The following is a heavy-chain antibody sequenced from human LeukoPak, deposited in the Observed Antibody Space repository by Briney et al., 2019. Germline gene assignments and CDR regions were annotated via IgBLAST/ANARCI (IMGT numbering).Heavy chain of an antibody. D-gene: IGHD1-26*01. Sequence: ASVKVSCKASGYRFTNYPMNWLRQPPGQGLEWMGWISTNTGNPTYAQGFTGRFVFSLDTSVTTAYLQISSIRAEDTAVYYCARDPSGANWLDPWGQGTLVTVSS. V-gene: IGHV7-4-1*02. J-gene: IGHJ5*02. CDR2: ISTNTGNP. CDR3: ARDPSGANWLDP. CDR1: GYRFTNYP.